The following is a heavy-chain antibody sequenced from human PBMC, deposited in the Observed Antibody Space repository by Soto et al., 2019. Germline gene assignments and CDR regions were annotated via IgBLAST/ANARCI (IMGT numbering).Heavy chain of an antibody. CDR1: GFTFSSYG. D-gene: IGHD5-18*01. J-gene: IGHJ4*02. V-gene: IGHV3-33*01. Sequence: QVQLVESGGGVVQPGRSLRLSCAASGFTFSSYGMHWVRQAPGKGLEWVAVIWYDGSNKYYADSVKGRFTISRDNSKNTLYLHMNSLRAEDPAVYYCARPVDVDTAMVPGNWGQGTLVTVSS. CDR2: IWYDGSNK. CDR3: ARPVDVDTAMVPGN.